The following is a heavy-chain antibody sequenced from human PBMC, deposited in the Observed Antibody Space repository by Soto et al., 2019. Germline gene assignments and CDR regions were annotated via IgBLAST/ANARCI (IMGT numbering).Heavy chain of an antibody. CDR1: GFTFSSYG. CDR2: IWYDGSSK. V-gene: IGHV3-33*03. J-gene: IGHJ6*04. CDR3: AGAHSSPTSMGV. D-gene: IGHD2-2*01. Sequence: QVQLVESGGGVVQPGGSLRLSCAASGFTFSSYGMHWVRQPPGKGLEWVALIWYDGSSKYYAGSVKGRFTISRDNSKNTLYVQMNNLRVEDTAVYFCAGAHSSPTSMGVWGKGTTVTVSS.